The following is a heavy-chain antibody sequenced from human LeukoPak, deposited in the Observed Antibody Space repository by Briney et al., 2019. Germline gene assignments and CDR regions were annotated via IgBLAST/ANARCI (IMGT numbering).Heavy chain of an antibody. J-gene: IGHJ6*03. CDR3: ARTHHRYCSSTSCFYYMDV. D-gene: IGHD2-2*01. V-gene: IGHV1-69*13. CDR2: IIPIFGTA. Sequence: WASVKVSCKASGGTFSSYAISWVRQAPGQGLEWMGGIIPIFGTANYAQKFQGRVTITADESTSTAYMELSSLRSEDTAVYYCARTHHRYCSSTSCFYYMDVWGKGTTVTVSS. CDR1: GGTFSSYA.